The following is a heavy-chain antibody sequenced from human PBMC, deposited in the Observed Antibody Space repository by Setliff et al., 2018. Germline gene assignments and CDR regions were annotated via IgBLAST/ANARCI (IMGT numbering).Heavy chain of an antibody. CDR3: SRDLQGSGDYVVDC. Sequence: GGSLRLSCEASGFSFSNAWMKWVRQAPGKGLEWIGRIKSKPNGGTTDYGAPVKGRFTISRDNAENSLTLQMNSLRVEDTAVYYCSRDLQGSGDYVVDCWGQGTLVTVSS. D-gene: IGHD4-17*01. CDR1: GFSFSNAW. V-gene: IGHV3-15*01. J-gene: IGHJ4*02. CDR2: IKSKPNGGTT.